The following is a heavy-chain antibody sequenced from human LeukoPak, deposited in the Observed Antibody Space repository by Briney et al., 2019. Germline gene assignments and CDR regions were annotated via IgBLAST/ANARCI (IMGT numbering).Heavy chain of an antibody. J-gene: IGHJ4*02. Sequence: GGSLRLSCAASGFTFSSYAMSWVRQAPGKGLEAPGKGLEWVSTISASGHATYYPDSVRGRFTISRDNSKSTLHLQMDSLRAEDSALYYCAKWPEGATPKFHHWGQGTLVTVSS. CDR3: AKWPEGATPKFHH. CDR2: ISASGHAT. CDR1: GFTFSSYA. V-gene: IGHV3-23*01. D-gene: IGHD1-26*01.